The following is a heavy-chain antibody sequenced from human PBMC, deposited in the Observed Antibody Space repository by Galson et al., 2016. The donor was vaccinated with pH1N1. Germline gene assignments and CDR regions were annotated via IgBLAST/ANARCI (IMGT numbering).Heavy chain of an antibody. CDR3: ATGSGNSWFDP. Sequence: SVKVSCKASGYSFTRHYIHWARQAPGHGLEWMGWLNPNSGGTKYAQNFQDKIILTRDTSIDTAYMELSGLTSDDTALYFCATGSGNSWFDPWGHGALVTVSS. D-gene: IGHD3-10*01. J-gene: IGHJ5*02. CDR1: GYSFTRHY. CDR2: LNPNSGGT. V-gene: IGHV1-2*02.